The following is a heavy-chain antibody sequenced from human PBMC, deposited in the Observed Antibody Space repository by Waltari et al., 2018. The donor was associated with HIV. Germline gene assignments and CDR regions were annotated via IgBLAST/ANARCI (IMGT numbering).Heavy chain of an antibody. CDR1: GGPISSGSYC. J-gene: IGHJ6*02. CDR3: ARGDFWSGYGMDV. CDR2: IYTSGST. D-gene: IGHD3-3*01. Sequence: QVQLQESGPGLVKPSQTLSLTCTVSGGPISSGSYCWSWIRQPAGKGLEWIGRIYTSGSTNYNPSLKSRVTISVDTSKNQFSLKLSSVTAADTAVYYCARGDFWSGYGMDVWGQGTTVTVSS. V-gene: IGHV4-61*02.